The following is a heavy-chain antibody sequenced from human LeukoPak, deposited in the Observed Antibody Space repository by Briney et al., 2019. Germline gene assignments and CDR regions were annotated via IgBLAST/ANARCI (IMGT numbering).Heavy chain of an antibody. D-gene: IGHD4-23*01. J-gene: IGHJ5*02. CDR2: IIPILGIA. V-gene: IGHV1-69*02. Sequence: SVKVSCKASRGTFNSYTISWVRQAPGQGLEWMGRIIPILGIANYAQKLQGRVTITADKSTSTAYMELSSLRSEDTAVYYCASDRERWSTYWFDPWGQGTLVTVSS. CDR3: ASDRERWSTYWFDP. CDR1: RGTFNSYT.